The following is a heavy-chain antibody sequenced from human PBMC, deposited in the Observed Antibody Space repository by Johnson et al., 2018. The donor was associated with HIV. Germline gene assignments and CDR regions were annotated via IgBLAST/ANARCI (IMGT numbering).Heavy chain of an antibody. D-gene: IGHD3-10*01. CDR3: ARAPEVRGIDAFDF. CDR1: GFTFSDYY. V-gene: IGHV3-11*04. J-gene: IGHJ3*01. Sequence: VQLVESGGGLVKPGGSLRLSCAASGFTFSDYYMSWIRQAPGKGLEWVSYISSTGNTMYFADSVKGRFTIFRDNTKNSLWLQMNSLRAEDTAVYYCARAPEVRGIDAFDFWGQGTMVTVSS. CDR2: ISSTGNTM.